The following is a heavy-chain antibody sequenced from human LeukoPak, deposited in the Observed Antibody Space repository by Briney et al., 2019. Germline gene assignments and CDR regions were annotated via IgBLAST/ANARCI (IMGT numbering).Heavy chain of an antibody. CDR3: ASRYCSSTSCYVGYYYYGMDV. CDR1: GYTFTGYY. D-gene: IGHD2-2*01. V-gene: IGHV1-2*02. CDR2: INPNSGGT. J-gene: IGHJ6*02. Sequence: ASVKVSCKASGYTFTGYYMHWVRQAPGQGLEWMGWINPNSGGTNYAQKFQGRVTMTRDTSISTAYMELSRLRSDDTAVYYCASRYCSSTSCYVGYYYYGMDVWGQGTTVTVSS.